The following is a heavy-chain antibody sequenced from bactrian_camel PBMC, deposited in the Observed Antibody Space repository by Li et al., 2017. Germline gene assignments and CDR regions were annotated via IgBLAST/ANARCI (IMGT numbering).Heavy chain of an antibody. D-gene: IGHD2*01. V-gene: IGHV3S53*01. CDR1: GYDFSSFG. J-gene: IGHJ4*01. CDR3: AAKLPRFGGTWYGLKTRNEDDY. CDR2: LTRDGTI. Sequence: VQLVESGGGSVQSGGSLTLSCVGTGYDFSSFGMGWYRKTPEFEREMVSVLTRDGTIMYQTSVEGRFTVSRDNGKNMVHLQMNNLDPDDTAVYHCAAKLPRFGGTWYGLKTRNEDDYWGQGTQVTVS.